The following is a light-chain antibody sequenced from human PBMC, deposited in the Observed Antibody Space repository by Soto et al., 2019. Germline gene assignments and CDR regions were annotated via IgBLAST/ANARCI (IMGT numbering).Light chain of an antibody. J-gene: IGKJ5*01. CDR1: QSVRTK. CDR2: GAS. CDR3: QQYNSWPPIP. Sequence: VMTKSPDTLDVSPGEGASISCRVSQSVRTKLAWYQQKAGQAPRLLIYGASTRATGIPDRFSGSGSGTEFTLTISSLQSEDFAVYYCQQYNSWPPIPFGQGTRLEIK. V-gene: IGKV3-15*01.